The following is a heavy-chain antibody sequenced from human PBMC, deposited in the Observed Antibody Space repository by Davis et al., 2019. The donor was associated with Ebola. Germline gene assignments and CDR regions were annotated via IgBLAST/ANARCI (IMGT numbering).Heavy chain of an antibody. D-gene: IGHD2-15*01. V-gene: IGHV3-48*02. Sequence: GESLKISCAASGFTFSSYSMNWVRQAPGKGLEWVSYISSSSSTIYYADSVKGRFTISRDNAKNSLYLQMNSLRDEDTAVYYCARVTQGYCSGGSCANYYYYGMDVWGQGTTVTVSS. CDR1: GFTFSSYS. CDR2: ISSSSSTI. J-gene: IGHJ6*02. CDR3: ARVTQGYCSGGSCANYYYYGMDV.